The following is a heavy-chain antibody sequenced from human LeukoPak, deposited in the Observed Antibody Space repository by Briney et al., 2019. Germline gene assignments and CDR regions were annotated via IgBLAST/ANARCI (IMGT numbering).Heavy chain of an antibody. V-gene: IGHV4-4*07. D-gene: IGHD2-2*01. J-gene: IGHJ3*02. Sequence: PSETLSLTCTVSGGSISNYYWSWIRQPAGKGLEWIGRIYTSGSTNYNPSLKSRVTMSVDTSKNQFSLKLSSVTAADTAVYYCARARYCSSTSCPALQDAFDIWGQGTMVTVSS. CDR2: IYTSGST. CDR3: ARARYCSSTSCPALQDAFDI. CDR1: GGSISNYY.